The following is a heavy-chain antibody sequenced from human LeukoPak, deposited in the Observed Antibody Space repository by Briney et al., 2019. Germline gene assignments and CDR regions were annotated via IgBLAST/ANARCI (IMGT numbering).Heavy chain of an antibody. Sequence: GSSVKVSCKASGYTLTSYGISWVRQAPGQGLEWMGWISGNNGNTNYAQHLQGRVTMTTDTSTSTAYMELRSLRSDDTAVYYCARDVFSTYYYDSSGVGDAFEIWGRGTMVTVSS. CDR3: ARDVFSTYYYDSSGVGDAFEI. V-gene: IGHV1-18*01. D-gene: IGHD3-22*01. J-gene: IGHJ3*02. CDR2: ISGNNGNT. CDR1: GYTLTSYG.